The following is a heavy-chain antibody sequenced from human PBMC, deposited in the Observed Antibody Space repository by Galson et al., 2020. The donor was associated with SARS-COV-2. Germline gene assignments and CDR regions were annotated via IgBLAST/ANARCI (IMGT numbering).Heavy chain of an antibody. CDR2: IYPGDSDI. D-gene: IGHD1-26*01. J-gene: IGHJ1*01. CDR3: VRVQVSSGSVWAEYFHH. Sequence: GESLKISCEASGYIFTNYWIGWVRQMPGKGLEWMGIIYPGDSDIRYSPPFQGQVTISADKSITTAYLQWSSLKASDTAMYYCVRVQVSSGSVWAEYFHHWGQGTLVTVSS. CDR1: GYIFTNYW. V-gene: IGHV5-51*01.